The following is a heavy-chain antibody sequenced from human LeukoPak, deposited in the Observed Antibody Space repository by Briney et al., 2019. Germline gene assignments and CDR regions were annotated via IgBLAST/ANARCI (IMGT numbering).Heavy chain of an antibody. CDR1: GYTFTSYA. CDR2: INAGNGNT. V-gene: IGHV1-3*01. Sequence: ASVKVSCKASGYTFTSYAMHWVRQAPGQRLEWMGWINAGNGNTKYSQKFQGRVTITRDTSASTAYMGLSSLRSEDTAVYYCARDHSLDYWGQGTLVTVSS. CDR3: ARDHSLDY. J-gene: IGHJ4*02.